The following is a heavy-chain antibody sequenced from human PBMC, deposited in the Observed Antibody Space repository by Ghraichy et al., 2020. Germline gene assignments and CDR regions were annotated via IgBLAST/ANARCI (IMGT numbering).Heavy chain of an antibody. V-gene: IGHV3-7*03. D-gene: IGHD3-10*01. Sequence: GGSLRLSCAASGFTFSSYWMSWVRQAPGKGLEWVANIKQDGSEKNYVDSVKGRFTISRDNAKDSLYLQMNSLRAEDTAVYYCARSIRDSWFGDPKKGDYWGQGTLVTVSS. J-gene: IGHJ4*02. CDR1: GFTFSSYW. CDR3: ARSIRDSWFGDPKKGDY. CDR2: IKQDGSEK.